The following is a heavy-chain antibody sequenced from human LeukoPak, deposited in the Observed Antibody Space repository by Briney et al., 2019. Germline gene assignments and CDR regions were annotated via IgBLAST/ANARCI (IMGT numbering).Heavy chain of an antibody. CDR1: GGSISSYY. V-gene: IGHV4-59*12. J-gene: IGHJ4*02. Sequence: PSETLSLTCTVSGGSISSYYWSWIRQPPGKGLEWIGYIYYSGSTYYNPSLKSRVTISVDTSKNQFSLKLSSVTAADTAVYYCARDIGYYYDSSGQYDYWGQGTLVTVSS. CDR3: ARDIGYYYDSSGQYDY. D-gene: IGHD3-22*01. CDR2: IYYSGST.